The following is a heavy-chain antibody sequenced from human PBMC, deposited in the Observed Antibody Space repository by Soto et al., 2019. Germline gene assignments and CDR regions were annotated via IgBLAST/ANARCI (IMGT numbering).Heavy chain of an antibody. V-gene: IGHV4-34*01. D-gene: IGHD2-2*02. J-gene: IGHJ5*02. Sequence: SEILSLTCAVYGGSFSGYYWTWIRQPPGTGLEWIGEINHSGSTNYNPSLKSRVTISVDTSKNQFSLKLTSVTAADTAVYYCARGYCSSTSCYIWDNWFDPWGQGTLVTVSS. CDR1: GGSFSGYY. CDR2: INHSGST. CDR3: ARGYCSSTSCYIWDNWFDP.